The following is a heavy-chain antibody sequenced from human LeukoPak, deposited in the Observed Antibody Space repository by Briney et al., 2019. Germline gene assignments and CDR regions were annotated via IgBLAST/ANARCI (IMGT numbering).Heavy chain of an antibody. CDR1: GGSINGYY. Sequence: PSETLSLTCTVSGGSINGYYWSWIRQSPGKGLESLGYIYYSGSTNYNPSLKSRVTISVDTSKNQFSLKLSSVTAADTAVYYCARVGTYYCDSSGYYWGYYYYYMDVWGKGTTVTVSS. CDR3: ARVGTYYCDSSGYYWGYYYYYMDV. V-gene: IGHV4-59*01. J-gene: IGHJ6*03. D-gene: IGHD3-22*01. CDR2: IYYSGST.